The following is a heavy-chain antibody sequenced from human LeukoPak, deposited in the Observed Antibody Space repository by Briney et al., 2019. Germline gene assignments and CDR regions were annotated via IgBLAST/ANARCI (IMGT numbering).Heavy chain of an antibody. CDR2: ISSSGSTI. J-gene: IGHJ4*02. V-gene: IGHV3-11*04. CDR3: AKDRGDGYPTHFDC. D-gene: IGHD5-24*01. Sequence: GGSLRLSCAASGFTFSDYYMSWIRQASGKGLEWVSYISSSGSTIYYADSVKGRFTISRDNSKNTVNLQMNSLRVEDTAVYYCAKDRGDGYPTHFDCWGQGTLVTVSS. CDR1: GFTFSDYY.